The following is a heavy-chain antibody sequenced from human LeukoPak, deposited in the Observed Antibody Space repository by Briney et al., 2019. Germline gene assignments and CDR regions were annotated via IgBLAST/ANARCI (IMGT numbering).Heavy chain of an antibody. Sequence: GGSLRLSCAASGFTFSSYGMHWVRQAPGKGLEWVAVIWYDGSNKYYADSVKGRFTISRDNSKNTLYLQMNSLRAEDTAVYYCARDSYYYGSGSPLDYWGQGTLVTVSS. CDR2: IWYDGSNK. CDR1: GFTFSSYG. D-gene: IGHD3-10*01. CDR3: ARDSYYYGSGSPLDY. V-gene: IGHV3-33*01. J-gene: IGHJ4*02.